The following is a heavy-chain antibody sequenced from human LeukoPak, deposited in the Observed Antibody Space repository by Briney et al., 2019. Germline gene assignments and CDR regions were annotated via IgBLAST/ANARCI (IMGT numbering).Heavy chain of an antibody. V-gene: IGHV4-31*03. D-gene: IGHD3-10*01. CDR2: MYYSGST. CDR1: GGSINSAGYY. Sequence: SETLSLTCTVSGGSINSAGYYWGWIRQHPGKGLEWIGYMYYSGSTYYNPSLKSRVTISVDTSKNQFSLKLNSVTAADTAVYYCARDAEYYYGSGSYSSGIDVWGQGTTVTVSS. J-gene: IGHJ6*02. CDR3: ARDAEYYYGSGSYSSGIDV.